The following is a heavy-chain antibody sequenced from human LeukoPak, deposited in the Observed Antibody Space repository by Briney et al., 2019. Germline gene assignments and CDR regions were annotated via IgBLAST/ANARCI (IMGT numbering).Heavy chain of an antibody. D-gene: IGHD3-22*01. Sequence: GGSLRLSCAASGFTFRSYSMSWVRQAPGKGLEWVSSISDDSNYIYYADSVEGRFTISRDNAKNSLYLQMNSLRAEDTAVYYCARLSVVVVMFDYWGQGTLVTVSS. CDR1: GFTFRSYS. CDR2: ISDDSNYI. J-gene: IGHJ4*02. V-gene: IGHV3-21*01. CDR3: ARLSVVVVMFDY.